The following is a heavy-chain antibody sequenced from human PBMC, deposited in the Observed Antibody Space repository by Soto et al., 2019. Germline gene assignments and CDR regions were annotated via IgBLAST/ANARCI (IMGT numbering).Heavy chain of an antibody. D-gene: IGHD3-22*01. CDR1: GGSISSGDYY. V-gene: IGHV4-30-4*01. Sequence: PSETLSLTCTVSGGSISSGDYYWSWIRQPPGKGLEWIGYIYYSGSTYYIPSLKSRVTISVDTSKNQFSLKLSSVTAADTAVYYCARARYYYDSSGYYYVPFFDYWGQGTLVTVSS. CDR3: ARARYYYDSSGYYYVPFFDY. J-gene: IGHJ4*02. CDR2: IYYSGST.